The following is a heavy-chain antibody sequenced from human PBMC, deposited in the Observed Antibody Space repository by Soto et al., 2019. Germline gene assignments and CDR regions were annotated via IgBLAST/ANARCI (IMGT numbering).Heavy chain of an antibody. D-gene: IGHD2-8*02. Sequence: PGGSLRLSCTASGFTFGDYAMSLFRQAPGKGLEWVGFIRSKAYGGTPEYAASVKGRFSISRDDSKAIAYLEMNSLKTEDTAVHYCTRSQRWGTYWGQGTMVTVSS. CDR2: IRSKAYGGTP. V-gene: IGHV3-49*03. J-gene: IGHJ4*02. CDR3: TRSQRWGTY. CDR1: GFTFGDYA.